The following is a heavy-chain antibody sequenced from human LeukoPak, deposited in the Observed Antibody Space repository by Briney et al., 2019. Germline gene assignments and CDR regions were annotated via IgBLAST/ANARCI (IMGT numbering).Heavy chain of an antibody. D-gene: IGHD3-10*01. Sequence: GASVKVSCKASGGTFSSYAISWVRQAPGQGLEWMGGIIPIFGTANYAQKFQGRVTITADESTSTAYMELSSLRSEGTAVYYCARGYYYYYGSGSYYTSYYYYYYMDVWGKGTTVTISS. CDR3: ARGYYYYYGSGSYYTSYYYYYYMDV. CDR2: IIPIFGTA. CDR1: GGTFSSYA. V-gene: IGHV1-69*13. J-gene: IGHJ6*03.